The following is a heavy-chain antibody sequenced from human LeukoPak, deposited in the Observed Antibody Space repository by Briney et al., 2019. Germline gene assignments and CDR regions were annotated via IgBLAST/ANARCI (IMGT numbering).Heavy chain of an antibody. V-gene: IGHV4-38-2*02. J-gene: IGHJ4*02. CDR1: GYSISSGYY. CDR2: IYHSGST. Sequence: SETLSLTCTVSGYSISSGYYWGWIRQPPGKGLEWIGSIYHSGSTYYNPSLKSRVTISVDTSKNQFSLKLSSVTAADTAVYYCARRNRGSGYGGNSGFDYWGQGTLVTVSS. CDR3: ARRNRGSGYGGNSGFDY. D-gene: IGHD4-23*01.